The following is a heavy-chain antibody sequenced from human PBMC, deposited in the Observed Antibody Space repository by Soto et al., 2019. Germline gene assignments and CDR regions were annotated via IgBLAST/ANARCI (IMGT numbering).Heavy chain of an antibody. CDR2: IYWDDAK. CDR3: AHAYGGRSLY. V-gene: IGHV2-5*02. D-gene: IGHD1-26*01. Sequence: QITLKESGPTLVKPTQTLTLTCTFSGFSLSTSRVGVGWIRQPPGKALEWLAVIYWDDAKTYRPSLKSRLTITKDTPKNQVALTLTNMDPVDTATYYCAHAYGGRSLYGGQGTLVTVSS. CDR1: GFSLSTSRVG. J-gene: IGHJ4*02.